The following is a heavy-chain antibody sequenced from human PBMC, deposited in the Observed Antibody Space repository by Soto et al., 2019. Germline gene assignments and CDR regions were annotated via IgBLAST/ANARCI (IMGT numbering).Heavy chain of an antibody. D-gene: IGHD3-22*01. J-gene: IGHJ5*02. V-gene: IGHV4-59*02. CDR3: ARSYYDSTGFAVDP. Sequence: QMQLQESGPGLVKPSEPLSLTCTVSGASVNTGYWSWIRQPPGKGLEWIGFMYFAGSFNYNPSLSSRVTISVETSKNPFSMTLTSVTAADTAVYYCARSYYDSTGFAVDPWGQGSLVTVSS. CDR2: MYFAGSF. CDR1: GASVNTGY.